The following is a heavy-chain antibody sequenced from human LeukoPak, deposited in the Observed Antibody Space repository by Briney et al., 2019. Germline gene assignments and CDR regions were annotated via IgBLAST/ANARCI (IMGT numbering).Heavy chain of an antibody. CDR1: GFSFSEYG. CDR2: TSSDGSNK. D-gene: IGHD2-2*01. CDR3: AMARGAYCSTTSCYAGFLQH. J-gene: IGHJ1*01. Sequence: GGSLRLSCAASGFSFSEYGMHWVRQAPGKGLEWVAITSSDGSNKYYGESVRGRFTISRDNSQNTLYLQMDSLRTEDTAVYYCAMARGAYCSTTSCYAGFLQHWGQGTLVTVSS. V-gene: IGHV3-30*03.